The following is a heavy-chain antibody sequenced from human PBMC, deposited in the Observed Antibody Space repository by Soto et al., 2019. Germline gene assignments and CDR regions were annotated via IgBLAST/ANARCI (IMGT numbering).Heavy chain of an antibody. D-gene: IGHD2-8*02. V-gene: IGHV3-23*01. CDR3: AQLRRAGGDFDY. Sequence: PGGSLRLSCAASGFTFSSYAMGWVRQGPGKGLEWVAVVSIGGSTHYADSVRGRFTISRDNSKNTLSLQMNSLTAEATAVYFCAQLRRAGGDFDYWGERAVVSV. CDR1: GFTFSSYA. CDR2: VSIGGST. J-gene: IGHJ4*02.